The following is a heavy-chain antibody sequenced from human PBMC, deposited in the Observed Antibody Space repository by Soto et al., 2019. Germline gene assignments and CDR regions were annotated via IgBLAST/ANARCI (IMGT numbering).Heavy chain of an antibody. J-gene: IGHJ6*02. V-gene: IGHV1-69*14. D-gene: IGHD2-2*01. CDR3: ARHVPAAGYSYGIDV. Sequence: QVQLVQSGAEVKKPGSSVKVSCKASGGTFSSCAISWVRQAPGQGLEWMGGIIPIFGTANYAQKCQGRVRITADKSTSTAYMELSSLRSQETDVYSCARHVPAAGYSYGIDVWGQGTTVTVSS. CDR1: GGTFSSCA. CDR2: IIPIFGTA.